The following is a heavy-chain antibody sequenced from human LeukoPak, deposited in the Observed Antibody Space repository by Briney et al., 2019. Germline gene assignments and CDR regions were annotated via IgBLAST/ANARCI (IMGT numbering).Heavy chain of an antibody. CDR2: IYYSGST. J-gene: IGHJ5*02. Sequence: PSETLSLTCTVSGGSISSYYWSWIRQPPGKGLEWIGYIYYSGSTNYNPSLKSRVTISVDTSKDQFSLKLSSVTAADTAVYYCARIAAADNWFDPWGQGTLVTVSS. CDR3: ARIAAADNWFDP. V-gene: IGHV4-59*01. CDR1: GGSISSYY. D-gene: IGHD6-13*01.